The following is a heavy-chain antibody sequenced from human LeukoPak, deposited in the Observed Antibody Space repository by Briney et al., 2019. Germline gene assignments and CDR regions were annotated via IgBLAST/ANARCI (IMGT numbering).Heavy chain of an antibody. Sequence: SETLPLTCTVSGGSISSSSYYWCWIRQPPGKGLEWIGSIYYSGSTYYNPSLKSRVTISVDKSKNQFSLKLSSVTAADTAVYYCARRPVYASDLDYWGQGTLVTVSS. D-gene: IGHD2-8*01. CDR2: IYYSGST. CDR3: ARRPVYASDLDY. CDR1: GGSISSSSYY. J-gene: IGHJ4*02. V-gene: IGHV4-39*01.